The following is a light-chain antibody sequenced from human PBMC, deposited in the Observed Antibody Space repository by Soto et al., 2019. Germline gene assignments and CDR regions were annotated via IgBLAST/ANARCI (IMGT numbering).Light chain of an antibody. CDR3: QQYGSSPLT. CDR1: QSVSSSF. Sequence: EIVLTQSPGTLSLSPGERATLSCRASQSVSSSFLAWYQQKPGQAPRLLIYGASSRATGIPDRFSGSGSGTDFTLTISRLEPEAVAVYYCQQYGSSPLTFGAGTKVEIK. V-gene: IGKV3-20*01. J-gene: IGKJ4*01. CDR2: GAS.